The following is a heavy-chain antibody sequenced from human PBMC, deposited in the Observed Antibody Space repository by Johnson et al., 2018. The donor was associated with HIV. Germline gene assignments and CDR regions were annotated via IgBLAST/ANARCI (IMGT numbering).Heavy chain of an antibody. V-gene: IGHV3-30-3*01. CDR2: ISYDGSNK. CDR3: AREAITMALGRAFDI. J-gene: IGHJ3*02. Sequence: QVQLVESGGGVVQPGRSLRLSCAASGFTLSSYAMHWVRQAPGKGLECVAVISYDGSNKDYADSVKGRFTISRDNSKNTMYLQMKSLRAEDTAVYYCAREAITMALGRAFDIWGQGTMVTVSS. CDR1: GFTLSSYA. D-gene: IGHD3-10*01.